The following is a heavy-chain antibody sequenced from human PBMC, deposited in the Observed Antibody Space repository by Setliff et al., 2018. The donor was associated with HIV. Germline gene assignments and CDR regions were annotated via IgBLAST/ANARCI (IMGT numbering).Heavy chain of an antibody. CDR2: FYTSGST. J-gene: IGHJ6*02. V-gene: IGHV4-4*07. CDR1: GGSINTYY. D-gene: IGHD6-19*01. CDR3: AREEKLSAVAGTMYYYYAMDV. Sequence: SETLSLTCTVSGGSINTYYWSWIRQPAGKGLEWIGRFYTSGSTNYNPSLKSRVTMSVDTSENQFSLKLSSVTAADTAVYYCAREEKLSAVAGTMYYYYAMDVWGQGTTVTVSS.